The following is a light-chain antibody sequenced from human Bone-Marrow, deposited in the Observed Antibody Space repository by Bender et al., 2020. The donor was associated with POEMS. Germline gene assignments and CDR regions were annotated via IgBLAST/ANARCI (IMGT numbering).Light chain of an antibody. CDR3: QSADSAGSFHV. CDR1: DIGMKS. V-gene: IGLV3-25*02. J-gene: IGLJ1*01. CDR2: RDV. Sequence: SYVLTQPPSVSVAPGQTARIACGGNDIGMKSVHWYQQRAGQAPLLIIYRDVERPPGIAERFSGSSSGTTVTLIISGVQAEDEADYHCQSADSAGSFHVFGPGTKVTVL.